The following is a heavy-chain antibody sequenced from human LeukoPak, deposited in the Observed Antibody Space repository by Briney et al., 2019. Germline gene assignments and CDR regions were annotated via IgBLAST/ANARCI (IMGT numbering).Heavy chain of an antibody. CDR3: AKDAAFYFDY. J-gene: IGHJ4*02. CDR2: INYSGGST. CDR1: GFTFSSYA. V-gene: IGHV3-23*01. Sequence: GGSLRLYCAASGFTFSSYAMTWVRQAPGKGLEWVSSINYSGGSTYYADSVKGRFTISRDNSKNTLYLQMSSLRDEDTAVYYCAKDAAFYFDYWGQGILVTVSS. D-gene: IGHD6-25*01.